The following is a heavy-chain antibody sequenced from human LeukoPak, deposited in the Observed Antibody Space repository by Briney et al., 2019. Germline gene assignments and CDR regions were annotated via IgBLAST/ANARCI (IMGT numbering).Heavy chain of an antibody. J-gene: IGHJ4*02. CDR2: IIPIFGTA. Sequence: EASVKVSCKASGYIFTTYAMHWVRQAPGQGLEWMGGIIPIFGTANYAQKFQGRVTITADESTSTAYMELSSLRSEDTAVYYCARGSALLALSFDYWGQGTLVTVSS. CDR3: ARGSALLALSFDY. D-gene: IGHD2-15*01. CDR1: GYIFTTYA. V-gene: IGHV1-69*13.